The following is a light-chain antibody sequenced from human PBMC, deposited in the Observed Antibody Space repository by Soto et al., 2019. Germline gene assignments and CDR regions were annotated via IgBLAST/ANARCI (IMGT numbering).Light chain of an antibody. CDR2: AAS. Sequence: AIRMTQSPSSLSASTGDRVTITCLASQGISSYLAWYQQKPGKAPELLIYAASTLQSGVPSRFSGSGSGTDFTLAISCLQSEDFATYYCQQYYSFPWTFGQGTKVDI. V-gene: IGKV1-8*01. CDR3: QQYYSFPWT. CDR1: QGISSY. J-gene: IGKJ1*01.